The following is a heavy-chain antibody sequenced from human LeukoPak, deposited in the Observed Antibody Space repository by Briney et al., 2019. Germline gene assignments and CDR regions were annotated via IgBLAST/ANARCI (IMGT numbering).Heavy chain of an antibody. Sequence: PGGSLRLSCAASGFTFSSYAMSWVRQAPGKGLEWGSIIGSGDNTYYADSVKGRFTISRDNSKNTLYLQMNSLRAEDTAVYYCARDTQLTYYYDSSGYPLGYWGQGTLVTVLS. V-gene: IGHV3-23*01. D-gene: IGHD3-22*01. CDR1: GFTFSSYA. J-gene: IGHJ4*02. CDR3: ARDTQLTYYYDSSGYPLGY. CDR2: IIGSGDNT.